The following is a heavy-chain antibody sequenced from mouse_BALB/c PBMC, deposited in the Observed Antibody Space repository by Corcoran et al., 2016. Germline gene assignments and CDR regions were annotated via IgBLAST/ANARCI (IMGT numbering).Heavy chain of an antibody. J-gene: IGHJ2*01. V-gene: IGHV14-3*02. D-gene: IGHD2-1*01. CDR3: GRSREGNYVVY. CDR2: VDPASVNT. CDR1: GFNIKDTY. Sequence: EVQLQQSGAELVKPGASVKLSCTASGFNIKDTYMHWVKQRPEQGLRWIGRVDPASVNTKYAPNFQGKATMTADTSSNSCYLQLSSLTSEATAVYYCGRSREGNYVVYWGQGTTLTVSS.